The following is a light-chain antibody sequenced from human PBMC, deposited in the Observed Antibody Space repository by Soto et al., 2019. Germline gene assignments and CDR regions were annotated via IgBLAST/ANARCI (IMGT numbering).Light chain of an antibody. V-gene: IGKV1-5*01. CDR2: GAS. Sequence: DIHMTQSPSSLSASVGDTVTITCRASQNIDMYLNWYQQKPGKAPRVLISGASNLQSGVPSRFSGSGSGTEFTLTISSLQPDDFATYYCQQYNTYPWTVGQGTKVDIK. CDR1: QNIDMY. CDR3: QQYNTYPWT. J-gene: IGKJ1*01.